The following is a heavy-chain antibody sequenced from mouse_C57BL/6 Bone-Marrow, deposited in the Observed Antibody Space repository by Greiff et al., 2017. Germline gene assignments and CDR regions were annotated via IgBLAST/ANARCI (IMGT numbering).Heavy chain of an antibody. J-gene: IGHJ2*01. D-gene: IGHD2-2*01. Sequence: VQLQQSGPVLVKPGASVKMSCKASGYTFTDYYMNWVKQSHGKSLEWIGVINPYNGGTSYNQKFKGKATLTVDKSSSTAYMELNSLTSEDSAVYYCARSYGYAYCFDYWGQGTTLTVSS. CDR2: INPYNGGT. CDR3: ARSYGYAYCFDY. V-gene: IGHV1-19*01. CDR1: GYTFTDYY.